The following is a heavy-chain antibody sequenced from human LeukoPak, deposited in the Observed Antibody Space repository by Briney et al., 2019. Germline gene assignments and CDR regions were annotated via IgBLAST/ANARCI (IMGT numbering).Heavy chain of an antibody. D-gene: IGHD3-9*01. CDR2: IHYTGAT. V-gene: IGHV4-34*01. CDR3: ARGNILTGYCFDF. CDR1: GFTFSSYA. Sequence: GSLRLSCAASGFTFSSYAMSWVRQAPGRGLEWVGEIHYTGATSYNPSLKSRATISTGTSKNQFSLRLSSVTAADTAVYYCARGNILTGYCFDFWGQGALVTVSS. J-gene: IGHJ4*02.